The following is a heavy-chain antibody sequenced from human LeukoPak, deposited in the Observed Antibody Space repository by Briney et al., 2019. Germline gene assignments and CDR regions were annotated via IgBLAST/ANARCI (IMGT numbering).Heavy chain of an antibody. Sequence: ASVKVSCKASGYTFTGYYMHWVRQAPGQGLEWMGWINPNSGGTNYAQKFQGRVTMTRDTFISTAYMELSRLRSDDTAVYYCARLYSSSWFPFDYWGQGTLVTVSS. V-gene: IGHV1-2*02. CDR2: INPNSGGT. CDR1: GYTFTGYY. D-gene: IGHD6-13*01. J-gene: IGHJ4*02. CDR3: ARLYSSSWFPFDY.